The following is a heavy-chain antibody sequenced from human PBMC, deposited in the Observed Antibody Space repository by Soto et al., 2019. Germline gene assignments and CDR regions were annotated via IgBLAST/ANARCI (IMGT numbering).Heavy chain of an antibody. Sequence: SETLSLTCTVSGGSISSSSYYWGWIRQPPGKGLEWIGSIYYSGSTYYNPSLKSRVTISVDTSKNQFSLKLSSVTAADTAVYYCARLIWFGEEGASYGMDVWGQGTKVTVYS. D-gene: IGHD3-10*01. J-gene: IGHJ6*02. CDR2: IYYSGST. V-gene: IGHV4-39*01. CDR3: ARLIWFGEEGASYGMDV. CDR1: GGSISSSSYY.